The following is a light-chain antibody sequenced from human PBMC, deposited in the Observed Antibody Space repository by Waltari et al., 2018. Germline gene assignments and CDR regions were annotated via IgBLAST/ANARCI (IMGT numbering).Light chain of an antibody. J-gene: IGLJ3*02. V-gene: IGLV1-44*01. Sequence: QSVLTQPPSASEAPGQRLTITCSIGISNLCSNTVTCYQQFPGTAPKLLMFNDDQRASGVPGRFSGSRSVPSASLAISGLQSEDEATYYCAAWDDTLKGLFGGGTTLTVL. CDR2: NDD. CDR3: AAWDDTLKGL. CDR1: ISNLCSNT.